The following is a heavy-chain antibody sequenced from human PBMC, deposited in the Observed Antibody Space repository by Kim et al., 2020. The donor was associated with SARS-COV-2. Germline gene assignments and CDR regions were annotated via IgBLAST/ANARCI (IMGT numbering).Heavy chain of an antibody. J-gene: IGHJ6*02. V-gene: IGHV3-53*04. Sequence: GGPLRLSCAASGFTVSSNYMSWVRQAPGKGLEWVSVIYSGGSTYYADSVKGRFTISRHNSKNTLYLQMNSLRAEDTAVYYCASAYYYGSGSNSGDHYYYGMDVWGQGTTVTVSS. CDR1: GFTVSSNY. CDR2: IYSGGST. D-gene: IGHD3-10*01. CDR3: ASAYYYGSGSNSGDHYYYGMDV.